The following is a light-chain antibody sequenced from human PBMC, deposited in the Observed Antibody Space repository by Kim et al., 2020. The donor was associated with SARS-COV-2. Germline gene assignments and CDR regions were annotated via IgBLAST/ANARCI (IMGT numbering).Light chain of an antibody. V-gene: IGLV1-36*01. CDR3: AAWDDSLNGPV. CDR1: SSNIGNNA. Sequence: QRVTSSCSGGSSNIGNNAVNWYQQLPGKAPKPLSFYDDLLPSGVSDRFSGSKSGTSASLAISGLQSEDEADYYCAAWDDSLNGPVFGGGTQLTVL. J-gene: IGLJ3*02. CDR2: YDD.